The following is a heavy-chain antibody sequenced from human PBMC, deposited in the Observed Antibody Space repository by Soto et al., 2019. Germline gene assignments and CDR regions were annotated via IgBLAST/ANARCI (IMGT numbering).Heavy chain of an antibody. D-gene: IGHD3-3*01. CDR1: GFTFSSYS. CDR2: ISSSSSYI. Sequence: EVQLVESGGGLVKPGGSLRLSCAASGFTFSSYSMNWVRQAPGKGLEWVSSISSSSSYIYYADSVKGRFTISRDNAKNSLYLQMYSLRAEDTAVYYCARDAPPITIDYGMDVWGQGTTVTVSS. V-gene: IGHV3-21*01. J-gene: IGHJ6*02. CDR3: ARDAPPITIDYGMDV.